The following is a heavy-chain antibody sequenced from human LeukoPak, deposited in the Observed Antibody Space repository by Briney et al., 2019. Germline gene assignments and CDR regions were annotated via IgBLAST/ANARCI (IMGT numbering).Heavy chain of an antibody. J-gene: IGHJ4*02. CDR2: TYYRSKWSS. CDR1: GDSVSSKSAA. V-gene: IGHV6-1*01. D-gene: IGHD1-26*01. CDR3: ARSQTGGTFDY. Sequence: SQTLSLTCAISGDSVSSKSAAWKWIRQSPSRGLEWLGRTYYRSKWSSGYAESVKSRITTNPDTSKNPFSLQLKSVPPEDTAVYYCARSQTGGTFDYWGQGALVTVSS.